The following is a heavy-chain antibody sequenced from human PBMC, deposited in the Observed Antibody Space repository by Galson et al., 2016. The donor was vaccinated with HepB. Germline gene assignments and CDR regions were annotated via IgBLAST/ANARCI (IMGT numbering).Heavy chain of an antibody. V-gene: IGHV3-48*01. CDR3: ARGLSANYHNWLDS. J-gene: IGHJ5*01. CDR2: ISSTSHNI. CDR1: GFTFSPYN. Sequence: SLRLSCAASGFTFSPYNMNWVRQTPEKGLEWLSYISSTSHNIYYADSVKGRFTISRDNAKNSLFLQMNSLRAEDTAVYYCARGLSANYHNWLDSWGQGTLVTVSS. D-gene: IGHD4/OR15-4a*01.